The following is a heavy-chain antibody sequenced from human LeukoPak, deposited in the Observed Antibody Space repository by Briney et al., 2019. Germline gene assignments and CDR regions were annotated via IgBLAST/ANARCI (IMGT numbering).Heavy chain of an antibody. CDR3: ARGRLRPWAAAGTYYYGMDV. CDR1: GFTFSSYA. CDR2: ISYDGSNK. Sequence: GRSLRLSCAASGFTFSSYAMHWVRQAPGKGLEWVAVISYDGSNKYYADSVKGRFTISRDNSKNTLYLQMNSLRAEDTAVYYCARGRLRPWAAAGTYYYGMDVWGQGTTVTVSS. D-gene: IGHD6-13*01. V-gene: IGHV3-30-3*01. J-gene: IGHJ6*02.